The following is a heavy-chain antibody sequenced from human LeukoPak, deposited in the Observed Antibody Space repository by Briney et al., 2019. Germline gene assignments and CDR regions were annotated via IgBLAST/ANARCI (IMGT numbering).Heavy chain of an antibody. CDR2: ISNNGGYT. D-gene: IGHD2-15*01. CDR3: AKQLGYCSDGSCYFPY. CDR1: GFAFSSSA. V-gene: IGHV3-23*01. Sequence: GGSLRLSCAASGFAFSSSAMSWVRQAPGKGLEWVSAISNNGGYTYYADSVQGRFTISRDNSKSTLCLQMNSLRAEDTAVYYCAKQLGYCSDGSCYFPYWGQGTLVTVSS. J-gene: IGHJ4*02.